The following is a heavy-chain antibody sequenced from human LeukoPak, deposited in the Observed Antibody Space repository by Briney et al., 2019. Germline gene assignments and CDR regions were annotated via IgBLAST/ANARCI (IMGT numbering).Heavy chain of an antibody. Sequence: ASVKVSCKASGYTFTGYHIHWVRQAPGQGLEWMGIINPSGGSTSYAQRLQGRVTMTRDTSMYTLYMEVTSLRSEDTAVYYCARGGYCGGTSCYLDFWGQGTVVTVSS. CDR2: INPSGGST. CDR3: ARGGYCGGTSCYLDF. V-gene: IGHV1-46*04. D-gene: IGHD2-2*01. CDR1: GYTFTGYH. J-gene: IGHJ4*02.